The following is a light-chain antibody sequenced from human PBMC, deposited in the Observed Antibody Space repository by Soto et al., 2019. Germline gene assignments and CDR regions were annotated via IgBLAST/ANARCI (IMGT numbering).Light chain of an antibody. CDR2: GAS. CDR3: QQSYRSPYT. V-gene: IGKV1-39*01. CDR1: QSINIY. Sequence: IQLTQSPSSLSASVGDRVTVTCRASQSINIYLNWYQQKPGKAPTLLIYGASTLQSGVPSRFSGDGSRTDFTLTISSLLTEDFATYYCQQSYRSPYTFGQGTKLEI. J-gene: IGKJ2*01.